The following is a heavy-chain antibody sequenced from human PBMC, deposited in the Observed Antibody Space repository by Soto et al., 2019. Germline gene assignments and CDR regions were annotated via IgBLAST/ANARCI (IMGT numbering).Heavy chain of an antibody. J-gene: IGHJ4*02. CDR3: ARGGNYLEY. CDR2: VYGGDSDR. Sequence: PGESLKISCKGSGYTFTSYWIAWVRQKPGKGLEWLGAVYGGDSDRRHKPTFQGQITMSVDKSSNTAYLQWSRLNASDTAMYYCARGGNYLEYWGQGVLVTVSS. CDR1: GYTFTSYW. D-gene: IGHD6-25*01. V-gene: IGHV5-51*01.